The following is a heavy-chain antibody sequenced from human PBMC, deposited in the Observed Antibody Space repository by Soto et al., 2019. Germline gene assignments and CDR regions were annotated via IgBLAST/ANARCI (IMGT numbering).Heavy chain of an antibody. Sequence: QVQLVQSGAEEKKPGASVKVSCKASGYTFTSYAMHCVRQAPGQRLEWMGWINAGNGNTKYSQKFQGRVTITRDTSASTAYMDLSSLRSEDTAVYYCARSFAVVTALDYWGQGTLVSVSS. J-gene: IGHJ4*02. CDR2: INAGNGNT. CDR1: GYTFTSYA. CDR3: ARSFAVVTALDY. V-gene: IGHV1-3*05. D-gene: IGHD2-21*02.